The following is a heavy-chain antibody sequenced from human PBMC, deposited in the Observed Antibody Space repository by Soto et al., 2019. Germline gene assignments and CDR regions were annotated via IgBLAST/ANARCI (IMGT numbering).Heavy chain of an antibody. V-gene: IGHV2-5*02. Sequence: QITLKESGPTRVKPTQTLMLTCSFSGFSLTSRPVGVAWIRQPPGKALEWLAVIYWDDDKRYSPSLKSRLTIAKDTSKYQVVLTMAYMDPVDTATYFCAHRGDTNGNWDQGYLDNWGQGILVTVSS. D-gene: IGHD1-1*01. J-gene: IGHJ4*02. CDR3: AHRGDTNGNWDQGYLDN. CDR2: IYWDDDK. CDR1: GFSLTSRPVG.